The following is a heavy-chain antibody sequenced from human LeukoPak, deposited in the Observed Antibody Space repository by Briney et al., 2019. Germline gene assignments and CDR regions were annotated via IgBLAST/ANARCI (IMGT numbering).Heavy chain of an antibody. CDR1: GFTFKTYA. V-gene: IGHV3-23*01. D-gene: IGHD1-26*01. CDR2: IGGDGVSR. J-gene: IGHJ4*02. Sequence: GGSLWHSCAASGFTFKTYAMMWVRQAPGKGLEWVSAIGGDGVSRDYSDSVKGRFTISRDNSKNTLYLQMNSLRVEDTALYFCAKRVGGTPDNWGLGTLVTVSS. CDR3: AKRVGGTPDN.